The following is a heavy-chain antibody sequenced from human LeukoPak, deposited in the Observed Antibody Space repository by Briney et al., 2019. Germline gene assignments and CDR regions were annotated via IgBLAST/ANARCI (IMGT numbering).Heavy chain of an antibody. Sequence: SETLSLTCIVSGGSISSGDYYWSWIRQPPGKGLEWIGYIYYSGSTYYNPSLKSRITMSVDTSKNRFSLKLSSVTAADTAVYYCARVSSSGSRWPIPQTYAFDIWGQGTMVTVSS. CDR2: IYYSGST. CDR1: GGSISSGDYY. J-gene: IGHJ3*02. D-gene: IGHD6-25*01. CDR3: ARVSSSGSRWPIPQTYAFDI. V-gene: IGHV4-30-4*01.